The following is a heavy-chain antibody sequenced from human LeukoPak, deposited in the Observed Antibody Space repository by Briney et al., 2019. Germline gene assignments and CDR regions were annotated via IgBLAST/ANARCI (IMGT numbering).Heavy chain of an antibody. CDR1: GYTFTTYE. D-gene: IGHD3-16*01. CDR3: ARDTWGSYRFDY. CDR2: MNPNSGNT. J-gene: IGHJ4*02. Sequence: GASVKVSCKASGYTFTTYEIHWVRQATGQGLEWMGWMNPNSGNTGYAQKFHGRVIITRNPSINTAYMELSSLRSDDTAVYYCARDTWGSYRFDYWGQGTLVTVSS. V-gene: IGHV1-8*01.